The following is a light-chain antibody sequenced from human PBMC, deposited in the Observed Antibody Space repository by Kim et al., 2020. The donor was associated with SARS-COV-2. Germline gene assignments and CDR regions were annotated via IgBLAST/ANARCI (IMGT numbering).Light chain of an antibody. CDR3: QQYSNSVAT. Sequence: PGESATLSCRASQTIGSDSLAWYQQKAGQARTLVIYGTSTGAAGGPDRLSGSGSGTDFILTRRRVEPEDFAVCDCQQYSNSVATCGPGTKVDIK. J-gene: IGKJ1*01. CDR1: QTIGSDS. V-gene: IGKV3-20*01. CDR2: GTS.